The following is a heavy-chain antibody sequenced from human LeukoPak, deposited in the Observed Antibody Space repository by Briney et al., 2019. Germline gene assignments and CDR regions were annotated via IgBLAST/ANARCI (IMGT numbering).Heavy chain of an antibody. J-gene: IGHJ4*02. D-gene: IGHD3-10*01. Sequence: GASLRLSCVASGFTFGTYAMNWVRQAPGKGLEWVSGIRGSGGGTYYGDSVKGRFTISRDNSKNTVYLQMDNLRADDTAVYYCAKGGGSGSYYLFDFWGQGTLVTVSS. CDR1: GFTFGTYA. CDR3: AKGGGSGSYYLFDF. CDR2: IRGSGGGT. V-gene: IGHV3-23*01.